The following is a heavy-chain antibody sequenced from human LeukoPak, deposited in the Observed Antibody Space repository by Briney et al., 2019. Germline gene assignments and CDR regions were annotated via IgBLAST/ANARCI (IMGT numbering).Heavy chain of an antibody. V-gene: IGHV3-23*01. CDR2: ISGSGGTT. CDR3: ARGNRHTRYFDY. CDR1: AFTFISYA. J-gene: IGHJ4*02. Sequence: EGSLRLSCAASAFTFISYAMAWFRQAPGKGLEWVSAISGSGGTTYYADSVKGRFTISRDHSKNTLYLQMNSLRADDTVLSYCARGNRHTRYFDYWGQGTLVTVSS. D-gene: IGHD2-21*01.